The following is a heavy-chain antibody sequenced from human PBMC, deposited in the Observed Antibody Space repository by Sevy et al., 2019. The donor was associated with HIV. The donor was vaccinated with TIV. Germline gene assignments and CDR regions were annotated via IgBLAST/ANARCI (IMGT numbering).Heavy chain of an antibody. CDR2: LSFGCGEI. J-gene: IGHJ4*02. CDR3: AREGCTKPHDY. D-gene: IGHD2-8*01. Sequence: GGSLRLSCAASGFTFSKYSMSWVRQPPGKGREWVSTLSFGCGEINYADSVKGRFTISRDNSKDSVYLQMNNQRPEDTAVYYCAREGCTKPHDYWGQGTLVTVSS. V-gene: IGHV3-23*01. CDR1: GFTFSKYS.